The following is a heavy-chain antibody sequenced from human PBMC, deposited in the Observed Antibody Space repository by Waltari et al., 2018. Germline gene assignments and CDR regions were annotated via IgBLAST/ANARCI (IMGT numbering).Heavy chain of an antibody. CDR1: GGSFSGYY. J-gene: IGHJ2*01. V-gene: IGHV4-34*01. CDR2: IKHSGST. D-gene: IGHD3-3*01. Sequence: QVQLQQWGAGLLKPSETLSLTCAVYGGSFSGYYWSWIRQTPGTGLEWIGEIKHSGSTNYTPSLKSRVTISVDTPKNQFSLKLSSVTAADTAVYYCARGLTTYYDFWSGYPHWYFDLWGRGTLVTVSS. CDR3: ARGLTTYYDFWSGYPHWYFDL.